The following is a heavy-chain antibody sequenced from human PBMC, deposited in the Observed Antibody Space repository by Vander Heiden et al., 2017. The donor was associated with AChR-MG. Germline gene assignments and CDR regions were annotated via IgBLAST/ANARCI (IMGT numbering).Heavy chain of an antibody. CDR1: GGSFSSSNW. CDR3: ARDQHDYGDPGDAFDI. J-gene: IGHJ3*02. CDR2: IDHSGST. Sequence: QVQLQESGPGLVKPSGTLSLTCAVSGGSFSSSNWWRWVRRPPVKGLECIEEIDHSGSTNYNPSLKSRVTISVDKSKNQFSLRLSSVTAADTSVYYCARDQHDYGDPGDAFDIWGQGTMVTVSS. D-gene: IGHD4-17*01. V-gene: IGHV4-4*02.